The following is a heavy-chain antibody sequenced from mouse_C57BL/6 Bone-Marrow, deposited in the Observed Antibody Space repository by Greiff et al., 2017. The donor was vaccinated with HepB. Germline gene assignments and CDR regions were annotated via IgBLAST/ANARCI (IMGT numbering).Heavy chain of an antibody. D-gene: IGHD1-1*01. CDR1: GFTFSDYY. CDR2: ISNGGGST. J-gene: IGHJ3*01. V-gene: IGHV5-12*01. CDR3: ARDYYGSRAAY. Sequence: EVQGVESGGGLVQPGGSLKLSCAASGFTFSDYYMYWVRQTPEKRLEWVAYISNGGGSTYYPDTVKGRFTISRDNAKNTLYLQMSRLKSEDTAMYYCARDYYGSRAAYWGQGTLVTVSA.